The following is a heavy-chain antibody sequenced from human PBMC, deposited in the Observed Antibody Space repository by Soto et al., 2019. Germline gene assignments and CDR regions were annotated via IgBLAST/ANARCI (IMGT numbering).Heavy chain of an antibody. D-gene: IGHD6-6*01. CDR3: ARGMGFYSSSSDYYYGMDV. V-gene: IGHV1-2*04. CDR2: INPNSGGT. Sequence: ASVKVSCKASGYTFTGYYMHWVRQAPGQGLEWMGWINPNSGGTNYAQKFQGWVTMTRDTSISTAYMELSRLRSDDTAVYYCARGMGFYSSSSDYYYGMDVXGQGTTVTVSS. J-gene: IGHJ6*02. CDR1: GYTFTGYY.